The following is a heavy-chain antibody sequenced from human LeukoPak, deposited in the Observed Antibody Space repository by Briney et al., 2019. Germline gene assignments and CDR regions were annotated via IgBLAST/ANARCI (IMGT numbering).Heavy chain of an antibody. J-gene: IGHJ4*02. D-gene: IGHD3-22*01. Sequence: SETLSLTCTVSGGSISSYYWSWIRQPPGKGLEWIGYIYYSGSTNYNPSLKSRVTISVDTSKNQFSLKLSSVTAADTAVYYRASYSYYYDSSGYFDYWGQGTLSPSPQ. CDR2: IYYSGST. CDR1: GGSISSYY. CDR3: ASYSYYYDSSGYFDY. V-gene: IGHV4-59*01.